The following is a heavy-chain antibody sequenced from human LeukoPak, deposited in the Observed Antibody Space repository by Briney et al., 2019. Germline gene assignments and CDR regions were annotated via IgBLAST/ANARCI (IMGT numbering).Heavy chain of an antibody. D-gene: IGHD3-10*02. CDR3: ARFGRLFGVMDV. Sequence: SVKVSCKASGGTFSSYAISWVRQAPGQGLEWMGGIIPILGIANYAQKFQGRVTITADKSTSTAYMELSSLRSEDTAVYYCARFGRLFGVMDVWGQGTTVTVSS. V-gene: IGHV1-69*10. CDR2: IIPILGIA. CDR1: GGTFSSYA. J-gene: IGHJ6*02.